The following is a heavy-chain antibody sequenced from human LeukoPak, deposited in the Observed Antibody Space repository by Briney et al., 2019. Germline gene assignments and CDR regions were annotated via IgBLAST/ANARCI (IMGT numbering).Heavy chain of an antibody. CDR1: GYTFTSYY. CDR2: INPSGGGT. Sequence: ASVKVSCKASGYTFTSYYMHWVRQAPGQGLEWMGIINPSGGGTSYAQKFQGRVTMTRDMSPSTVYMELSSLRSDDTAVYYCARVALGWFHPWGQGTLVPVSS. J-gene: IGHJ5*02. V-gene: IGHV1-46*01. CDR3: ARVALGWFHP.